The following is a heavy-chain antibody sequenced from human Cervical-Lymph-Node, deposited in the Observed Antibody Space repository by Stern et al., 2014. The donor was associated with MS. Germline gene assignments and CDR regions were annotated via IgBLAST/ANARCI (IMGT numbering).Heavy chain of an antibody. D-gene: IGHD2-15*01. V-gene: IGHV4-59*01. J-gene: IGHJ5*02. CDR2: IYQDGSS. Sequence: VQLVESGPGLVKPSETLSLTCTVSGGSFNNYYWSWIRQPPGKGLEWIGYIYQDGSSKYNASLQSRVTISLQTSKKQFSLRLTSVTAADTAVYYCARVDDCSGGTCFSTSWFDPWGQGTLVTVSS. CDR1: GGSFNNYY. CDR3: ARVDDCSGGTCFSTSWFDP.